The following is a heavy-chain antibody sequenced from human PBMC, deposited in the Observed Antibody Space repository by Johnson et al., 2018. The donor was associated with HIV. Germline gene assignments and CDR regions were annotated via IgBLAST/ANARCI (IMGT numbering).Heavy chain of an antibody. Sequence: QVQLVESGGGVVQPGRSLRLSCAASGFTFSSYAMHWVRQGPGKGLEWVSVIYSGGSTYYADSVKGRFTISRDNSKNTLYLQMNSLKTEDTAVYYCTTDISSAAARPRDAFDIWGQGTMVTVS. J-gene: IGHJ3*02. CDR1: GFTFSSYA. D-gene: IGHD6-13*01. CDR2: IYSGGST. CDR3: TTDISSAAARPRDAFDI. V-gene: IGHV3-NL1*01.